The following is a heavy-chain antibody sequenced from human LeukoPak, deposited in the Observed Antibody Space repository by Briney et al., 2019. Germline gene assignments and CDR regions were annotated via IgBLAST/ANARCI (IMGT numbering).Heavy chain of an antibody. V-gene: IGHV3-21*03. CDR3: TTDSQYSSGFKGLIGFDY. Sequence: PGGSLRLSCVGSGFDFSTYSMNWVRQAPGKGLEWISSISSSSSYIYYADSVKGRFTISRDNAKNSLYLQMNSLKTEDTAVYYCTTDSQYSSGFKGLIGFDYWGQGTLVTVSS. CDR2: ISSSSSYI. J-gene: IGHJ4*02. D-gene: IGHD6-19*01. CDR1: GFDFSTYS.